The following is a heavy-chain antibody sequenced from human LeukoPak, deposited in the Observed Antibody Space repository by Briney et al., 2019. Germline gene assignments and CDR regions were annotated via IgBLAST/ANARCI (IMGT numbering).Heavy chain of an antibody. CDR3: ARGLVVVDPGPYYFDY. V-gene: IGHV1-69*13. CDR2: IIPIFGTA. CDR1: GGTFSSYA. Sequence: SVKVSCKASGGTFSSYAISWVPQAPGQGLEWMGGIIPIFGTANYAQKFQGRVTITADESTSTAYMELSSLRSEDTAVYYCARGLVVVDPGPYYFDYWGQGTLVTVSS. J-gene: IGHJ4*02. D-gene: IGHD3-22*01.